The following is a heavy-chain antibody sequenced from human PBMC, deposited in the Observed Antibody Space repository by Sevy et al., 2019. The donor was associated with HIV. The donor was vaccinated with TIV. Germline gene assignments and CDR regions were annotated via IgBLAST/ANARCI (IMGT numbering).Heavy chain of an antibody. Sequence: GSLRLSCAASGFTFSDYYMSWIRQAPGKGLEWVSYISSSGSTIYYADSVKGRFTISRDNSKNSVYLEMNSLRAEDTAVYYCARPYGSGSWEAFDLWGQGTLVTVSS. J-gene: IGHJ3*01. CDR3: ARPYGSGSWEAFDL. CDR2: ISSSGSTI. D-gene: IGHD3-10*01. CDR1: GFTFSDYY. V-gene: IGHV3-11*04.